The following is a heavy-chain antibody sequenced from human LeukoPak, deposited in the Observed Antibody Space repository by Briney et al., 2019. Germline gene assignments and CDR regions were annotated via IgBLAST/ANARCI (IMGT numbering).Heavy chain of an antibody. CDR3: ARTIVCSGGICDAFDI. Sequence: KPSETLSLTCTVSGGSISSGGYYWSWIRQLPGKGLEWIGYIYYSGSTYYHPSLKSRATISVDTSKNQFSLRLSSVTAAVTATYCCARTIVCSGGICDAFDIWGQGTVVTVSS. CDR2: IYYSGST. V-gene: IGHV4-31*03. D-gene: IGHD2-15*01. J-gene: IGHJ3*02. CDR1: GGSISSGGYY.